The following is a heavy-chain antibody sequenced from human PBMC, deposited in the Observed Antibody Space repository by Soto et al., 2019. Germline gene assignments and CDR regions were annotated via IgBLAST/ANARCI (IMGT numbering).Heavy chain of an antibody. CDR3: GKEPEVPGRGLDY. V-gene: IGHV3-23*01. CDR2: ITLSGAT. J-gene: IGHJ4*02. CDR1: GFTFRSFA. Sequence: EVQLLESGGDLVQPGGSLRLSCAASGFTFRSFAMAWVRQAAGKGLEWVSTITLSGATVYADSVKGRFIISRDNSKNTLYLQIHSLTVEDTGVYYCGKEPEVPGRGLDYWGQGSLVTVSS.